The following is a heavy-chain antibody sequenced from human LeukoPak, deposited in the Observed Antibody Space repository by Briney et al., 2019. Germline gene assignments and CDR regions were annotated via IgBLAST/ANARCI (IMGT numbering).Heavy chain of an antibody. CDR3: ARVSIAARLNYYYGMDV. D-gene: IGHD6-6*01. CDR1: GGTFSSYA. J-gene: IGHJ6*02. V-gene: IGHV1-69*13. Sequence: SVRVSCKASGGTFSSYAISWVRQAPGQGLEWMGGIIPIFGTANYAQKFQGRVTITADESTSTAYMELSSLRSEDTAVYYCARVSIAARLNYYYGMDVWGQGTTVTVSS. CDR2: IIPIFGTA.